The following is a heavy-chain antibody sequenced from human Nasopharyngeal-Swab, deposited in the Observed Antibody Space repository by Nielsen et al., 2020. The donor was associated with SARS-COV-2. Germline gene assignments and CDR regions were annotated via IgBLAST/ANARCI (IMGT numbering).Heavy chain of an antibody. Sequence: GGSLRLYCAASGFTFSPYTMTWVRQAPGKGLEWLSYITGTSDSIRYADSVKGRFTISRDNAKNSLFLQMNGLTAEDTAVYYCARERGGGYGDYWGQGTLVTVSS. CDR3: ARERGGGYGDY. J-gene: IGHJ4*02. CDR2: ITGTSDSI. V-gene: IGHV3-48*04. D-gene: IGHD5-12*01. CDR1: GFTFSPYT.